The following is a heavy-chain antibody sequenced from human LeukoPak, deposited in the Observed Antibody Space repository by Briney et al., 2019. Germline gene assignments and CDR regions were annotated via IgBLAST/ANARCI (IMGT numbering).Heavy chain of an antibody. D-gene: IGHD6-19*01. Sequence: PGGSLRLSCAASGFTFSSYWMSWVRQAPGKGLEWVANIKQDGSEKYYVDSVKGRFTTSRDNAKNSLYLQMNSLRAEDTAVYYCARRIAVAGRGIFDYWGQGTLVTVSS. CDR3: ARRIAVAGRGIFDY. CDR2: IKQDGSEK. J-gene: IGHJ4*02. CDR1: GFTFSSYW. V-gene: IGHV3-7*01.